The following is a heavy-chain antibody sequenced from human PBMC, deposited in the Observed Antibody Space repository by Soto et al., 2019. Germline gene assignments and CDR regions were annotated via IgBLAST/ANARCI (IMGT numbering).Heavy chain of an antibody. CDR3: AREDGILTGYTYYGMDV. Sequence: SVKVSCKASGGTFSSYTISWVRQAPGQGLEWMGRIIPILGIANYAQKFQGRVTITADKSTSTAYMELSSLRSEDTAVYYCAREDGILTGYTYYGMDVWGQGTTVTVS. V-gene: IGHV1-69*04. D-gene: IGHD3-9*01. J-gene: IGHJ6*02. CDR2: IIPILGIA. CDR1: GGTFSSYT.